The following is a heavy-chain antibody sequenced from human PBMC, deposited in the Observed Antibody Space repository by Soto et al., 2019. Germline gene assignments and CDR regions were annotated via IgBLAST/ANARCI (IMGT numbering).Heavy chain of an antibody. CDR2: ISHSGST. D-gene: IGHD5-12*01. Sequence: SETLSLTCAVNGGSFSDYYWSWVRQPPGKGLEWIGEISHSGSTSYNPSLKSRVTISIDTSKNQFSLKLSSVSAADTAMYFCARGLQRRFGGYKGLGYHGMDVWGQGTTVTVSS. J-gene: IGHJ6*02. CDR3: ARGLQRRFGGYKGLGYHGMDV. CDR1: GGSFSDYY. V-gene: IGHV4-34*01.